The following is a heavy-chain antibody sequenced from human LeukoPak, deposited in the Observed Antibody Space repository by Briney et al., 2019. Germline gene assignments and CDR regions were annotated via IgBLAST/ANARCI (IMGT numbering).Heavy chain of an antibody. CDR1: GYSFTSYW. CDR3: ARHFKLSVGATMELGY. CDR2: IYPGDSDT. D-gene: IGHD1-26*01. V-gene: IGHV5-51*01. J-gene: IGHJ4*02. Sequence: GESLKISCKGSGYSFTSYWIGWVRQMPGKGLEWMGIIYPGDSDTRYSPSFQGQVTISADKSISTAYLQWSSLKASDTAMYYCARHFKLSVGATMELGYWGQGTLVTVSS.